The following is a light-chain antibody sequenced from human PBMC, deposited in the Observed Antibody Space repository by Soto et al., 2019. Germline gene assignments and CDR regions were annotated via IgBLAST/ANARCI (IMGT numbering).Light chain of an antibody. CDR1: SSNIGSHT. V-gene: IGLV1-44*01. CDR3: AVWDDSLNGLV. J-gene: IGLJ2*01. CDR2: DDN. Sequence: QSVLTQSPSVSGTPGQRVTISCSGRSSNIGSHTVNWYQQLPGTAPKLLMHDDNQRPSGVPDRFSGSRSGTSASLAISGLQSDDEADYYCAVWDDSLNGLVCGGGTKLTVL.